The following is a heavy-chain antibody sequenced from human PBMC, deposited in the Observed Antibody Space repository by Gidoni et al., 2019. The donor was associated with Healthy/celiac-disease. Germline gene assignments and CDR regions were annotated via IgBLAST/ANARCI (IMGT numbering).Heavy chain of an antibody. J-gene: IGHJ4*02. CDR3: ARGGYCSGGSCYLLRFDY. V-gene: IGHV4-30-2*01. D-gene: IGHD2-15*01. Sequence: LQLQESGSGLVQPSQTLSLTCDVSGGSIRSGGYSWSWSRQPPGKCLVWMGYISHSGSSYYNPSLKSRVTISVARSKTQFSLKLSSVTAADTAVYYCARGGYCSGGSCYLLRFDYWGQGTLVTVSS. CDR1: GGSIRSGGYS. CDR2: ISHSGSS.